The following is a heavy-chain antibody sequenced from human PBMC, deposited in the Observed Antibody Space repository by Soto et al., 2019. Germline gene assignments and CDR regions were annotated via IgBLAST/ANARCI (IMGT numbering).Heavy chain of an antibody. CDR2: IKSNTDGGTA. D-gene: IGHD1-26*01. CDR3: TTGVGSTRNY. V-gene: IGHV3-15*07. J-gene: IGHJ4*02. Sequence: EVQLVESGGGLVKPGGSLRLSCAASGFIFNYAWMNWVRQAPGKGLEWVGRIKSNTDGGTADYNAPVKGRFTISRDDSKNTLFLQMDRLKTEDTAVYYCTTGVGSTRNYWGQGTLVTVSS. CDR1: GFIFNYAW.